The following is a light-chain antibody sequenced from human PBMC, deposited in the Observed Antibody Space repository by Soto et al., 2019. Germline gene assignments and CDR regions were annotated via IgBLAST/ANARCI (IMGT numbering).Light chain of an antibody. CDR1: TIGAHSF. CDR2: DVS. J-gene: IGLJ1*01. V-gene: IGLV2-11*01. Sequence: QSLLTQPRSLSGSPGQSVTISCTGPTIGAHSFVSWYQDRPDKVPKLLIYDVSQRPSGIPDRFSGSRSANTASLTISGLQADDAAAYYCCSYTGNKVFVVGNGTKVTVL. CDR3: CSYTGNKVFV.